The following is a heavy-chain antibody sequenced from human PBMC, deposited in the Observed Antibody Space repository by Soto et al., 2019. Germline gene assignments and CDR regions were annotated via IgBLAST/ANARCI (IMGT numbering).Heavy chain of an antibody. CDR3: ARVAVAAPRSWYFDL. D-gene: IGHD6-13*01. CDR1: GFTFSDYW. V-gene: IGHV3-74*01. CDR2: IRGDGSST. Sequence: EAQLVESGGGLVQPGGSRRLSCAASGFTFSDYWMHWFRQAPGKGLVWVSRIRGDGSSTSHADSVKGRLTISRDNAKDTLYLQMNSLTVEDTAIYYCARVAVAAPRSWYFDLWGRGTLVTVSS. J-gene: IGHJ2*01.